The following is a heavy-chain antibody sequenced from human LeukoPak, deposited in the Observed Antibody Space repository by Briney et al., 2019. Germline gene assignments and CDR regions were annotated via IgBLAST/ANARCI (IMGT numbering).Heavy chain of an antibody. J-gene: IGHJ6*04. V-gene: IGHV1-69*01. D-gene: IGHD5-12*01. CDR1: GGTFSSYA. CDR3: ARNIVATTHYYGMDV. Sequence: GASVKVSCKASGGTFSSYAISWVRQVHGQGLEWMGGIIPIFGTANYAQKFQGRATTTADESTSTAYMELSSLRSEDTAGYYCARNIVATTHYYGMDVGGKGTTVTVPS. CDR2: IIPIFGTA.